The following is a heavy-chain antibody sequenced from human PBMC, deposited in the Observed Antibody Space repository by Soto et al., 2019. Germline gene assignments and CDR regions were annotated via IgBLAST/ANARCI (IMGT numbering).Heavy chain of an antibody. V-gene: IGHV3-23*01. Sequence: GGSLRLSCASSGFTFSSYAMSWVRQAPGKGLEWVSAISGSGGSTYYADSVKGRFTISRDNSKNTLYLQMNSLRAEDTAVYYCAKDEDRIGVAGTDYWGQGTLVTVSS. J-gene: IGHJ4*02. CDR2: ISGSGGST. CDR1: GFTFSSYA. D-gene: IGHD6-19*01. CDR3: AKDEDRIGVAGTDY.